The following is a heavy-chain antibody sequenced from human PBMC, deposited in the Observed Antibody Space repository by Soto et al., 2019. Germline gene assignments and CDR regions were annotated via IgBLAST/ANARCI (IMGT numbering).Heavy chain of an antibody. V-gene: IGHV4-31*03. J-gene: IGHJ6*02. CDR1: GGSISSGGYY. D-gene: IGHD6-19*01. CDR3: ASHAGFYSSGWFRDYGMDV. CDR2: IYYSGST. Sequence: TLSLTCTVSGGSISSGGYYWSWIRQHPGKGLEWIGYIYYSGSTYYNPSLKSRVTISVDTSKNQFSLKLSSVTAADTAVYYCASHAGFYSSGWFRDYGMDVWGQGTTVTVSS.